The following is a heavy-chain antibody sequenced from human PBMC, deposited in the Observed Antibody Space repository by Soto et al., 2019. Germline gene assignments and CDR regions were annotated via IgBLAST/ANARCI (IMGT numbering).Heavy chain of an antibody. CDR2: INHSGST. J-gene: IGHJ4*02. Sequence: SETLSLTCAVYGGSFSGYYWSWIRQPPGKGLEWIGEINHSGSTNYNPSLKSRVTISVDTSKNRFSLELTSVTAADTAVYYCARGQAFWTGYYRMPYYFDYWGQGTLVTVSS. D-gene: IGHD3-3*01. V-gene: IGHV4-34*01. CDR1: GGSFSGYY. CDR3: ARGQAFWTGYYRMPYYFDY.